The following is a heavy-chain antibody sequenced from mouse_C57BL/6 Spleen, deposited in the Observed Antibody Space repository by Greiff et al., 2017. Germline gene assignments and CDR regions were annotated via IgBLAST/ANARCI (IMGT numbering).Heavy chain of an antibody. CDR2: INPSNGGT. V-gene: IGHV1-53*01. J-gene: IGHJ1*03. Sequence: QVQLQQPGTELVKPGASVKLSCKASGYTFTSYWMHWVKQRPGHGLEWIGNINPSNGGTNYNEKFKSKATLTVDKSSSTAYMQLSSLTSEDSAVYYCAGGGWDWWYFDVWGTGTTVTVSS. D-gene: IGHD4-1*01. CDR3: AGGGWDWWYFDV. CDR1: GYTFTSYW.